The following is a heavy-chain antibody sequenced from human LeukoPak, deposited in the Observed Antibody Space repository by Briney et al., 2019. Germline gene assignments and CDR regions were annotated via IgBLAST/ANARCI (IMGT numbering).Heavy chain of an antibody. D-gene: IGHD3-10*01. V-gene: IGHV3-48*01. CDR2: ISSSSSTI. J-gene: IGHJ4*02. CDR1: GFTFSSYS. Sequence: GGSLRLSCAASGFTFSSYSMNWVRQAPGKGLEWGSYISSSSSTIYYADSVKGRFTISRDNSKNTLYLQMNSLRAEDTAVYYCAKDTMVRGVIVFFDYWGQGTLVTVSS. CDR3: AKDTMVRGVIVFFDY.